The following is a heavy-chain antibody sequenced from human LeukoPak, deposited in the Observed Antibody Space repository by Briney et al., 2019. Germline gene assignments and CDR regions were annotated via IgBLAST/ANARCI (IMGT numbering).Heavy chain of an antibody. Sequence: GGSVSFSCAASGFTVSSNYMSWVRQAPGKGLEWVSVIYSGGSTYYADSVKGRFTISRDNSKNTLYLQMNSLRAEDTAVYYCARDQGGPRDYWGQGTLVTVSS. CDR1: GFTVSSNY. D-gene: IGHD2-15*01. J-gene: IGHJ4*02. V-gene: IGHV3-53*01. CDR2: IYSGGST. CDR3: ARDQGGPRDY.